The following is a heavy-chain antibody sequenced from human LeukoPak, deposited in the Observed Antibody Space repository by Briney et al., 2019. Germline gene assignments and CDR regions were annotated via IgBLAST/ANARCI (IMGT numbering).Heavy chain of an antibody. D-gene: IGHD3-9*01. J-gene: IGHJ4*02. CDR2: IYSGGST. V-gene: IGHV3-66*01. Sequence: HPGGSLRLSCADSGFTVSSNYMRWVRQAPGKGLEWVSVIYSGGSTHYADSVKGGFTISRDNSKNTLYLQMNSLRAEDTAVYYCARDRLHYDSLTGYPADWGQGTLVTVSS. CDR3: ARDRLHYDSLTGYPAD. CDR1: GFTVSSNY.